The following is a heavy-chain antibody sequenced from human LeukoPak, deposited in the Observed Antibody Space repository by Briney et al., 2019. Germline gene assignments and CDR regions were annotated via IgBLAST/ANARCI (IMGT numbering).Heavy chain of an antibody. V-gene: IGHV3-23*01. CDR1: GFTFSSYA. CDR2: SSGSGTTT. Sequence: GGSLRLSCAASGFTFSSYAMTWVRQAPGQGLEWVSASSGSGTTTYYADSVKGWFTISRDNSKNRLHLQMNSLRADDTAVYYCARDSGYWAFDIWGQGTMVTVSS. J-gene: IGHJ3*02. D-gene: IGHD3-22*01. CDR3: ARDSGYWAFDI.